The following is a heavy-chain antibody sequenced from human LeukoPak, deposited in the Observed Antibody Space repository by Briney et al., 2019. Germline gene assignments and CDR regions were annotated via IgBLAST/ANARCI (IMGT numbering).Heavy chain of an antibody. CDR3: ARDMSTRVTPISYAIDV. V-gene: IGHV1-46*01. J-gene: IGHJ3*01. CDR1: ENTFTNYY. Sequence: ASVKVSCKASENTFTNYYMHWVRQAPGQGLEWLGLINPNGGRTSYAQNFQGRVTMTRDTSTTTVYLELSSLRSEDTAVYYCARDMSTRVTPISYAIDVWGQGTVVTVSS. D-gene: IGHD4-23*01. CDR2: INPNGGRT.